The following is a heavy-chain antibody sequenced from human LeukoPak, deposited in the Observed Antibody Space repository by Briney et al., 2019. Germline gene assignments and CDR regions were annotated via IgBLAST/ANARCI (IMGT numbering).Heavy chain of an antibody. CDR2: ISGTYTST. D-gene: IGHD6-13*01. J-gene: IGHJ4*02. V-gene: IGHV3-23*01. Sequence: GGSLRLSCAASGFTSNIFGMSWVRQAPGKGLEWVSSISGTYTSTYYADSVKGRFTISRDNSKNTLYLQMNSLRADDTAVYHCAKGHSSSWSIFDYWGQGTLVTVSS. CDR1: GFTSNIFG. CDR3: AKGHSSSWSIFDY.